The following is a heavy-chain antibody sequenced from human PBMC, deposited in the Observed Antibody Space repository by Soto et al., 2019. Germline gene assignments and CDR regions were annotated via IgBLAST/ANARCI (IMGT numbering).Heavy chain of an antibody. CDR3: ASGDHRDPHAI. CDR2: INPSGGST. CDR1: VCSYTSYC. J-gene: IGHJ3*02. Sequence: SVKVTCKASVCSYTSYCMHWVRQAPGQGLEWMGIINPSGGSTSYAQKFQGRVTMTRDTSTSTVYMELSSLRSEDTAVYFCASGDHRDPHAICSQGTIDTVSS. V-gene: IGHV1-46*03.